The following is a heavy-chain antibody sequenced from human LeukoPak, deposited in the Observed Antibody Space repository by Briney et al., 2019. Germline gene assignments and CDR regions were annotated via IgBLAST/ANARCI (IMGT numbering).Heavy chain of an antibody. CDR1: GFTFDDYA. V-gene: IGHV3-9*01. CDR2: ISWNSGSI. J-gene: IGHJ4*02. D-gene: IGHD4-17*01. CDR3: AKDIYDYGDYGAFDY. Sequence: AGGSLRLSCAASGFTFDDYAMHWVWQAPGKGLEWVSGISWNSGSIGYADSVKGRFTISRDNAKNSLYLQMNSLRAEDTALYYCAKDIYDYGDYGAFDYWGQGTLVTVSS.